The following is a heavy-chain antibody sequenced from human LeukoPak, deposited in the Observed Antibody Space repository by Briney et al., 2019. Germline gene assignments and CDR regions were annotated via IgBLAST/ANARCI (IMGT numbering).Heavy chain of an antibody. CDR3: AKDLYYYDSSGYYDY. J-gene: IGHJ4*02. Sequence: PGRSLRLSCAASGFTFSSYGMHWVRQAPGKGLEWVAVISYDGSNKYCADSVKGRFTISRDNSKNTLYLQMNSLRAEDTAVYYCAKDLYYYDSSGYYDYWGQGTLVTVSS. CDR1: GFTFSSYG. V-gene: IGHV3-30*18. D-gene: IGHD3-22*01. CDR2: ISYDGSNK.